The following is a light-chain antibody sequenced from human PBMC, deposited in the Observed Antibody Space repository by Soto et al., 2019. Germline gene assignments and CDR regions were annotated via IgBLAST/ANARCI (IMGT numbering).Light chain of an antibody. Sequence: AIQMTQSPSSLSASVGDRVTITCRASQGIRSELGWYQQKPGKAPNLLIYTASTLQSGVPSRFSGSGSGTDLTITISSLQPEDFETYYCIQDYNYPLTFGGGTKVDIK. CDR2: TAS. V-gene: IGKV1-6*01. J-gene: IGKJ4*01. CDR1: QGIRSE. CDR3: IQDYNYPLT.